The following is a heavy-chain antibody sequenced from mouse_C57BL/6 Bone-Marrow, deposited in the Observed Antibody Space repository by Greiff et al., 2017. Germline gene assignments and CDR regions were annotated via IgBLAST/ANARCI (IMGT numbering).Heavy chain of an antibody. V-gene: IGHV7-1*01. CDR3: ARDEGPLAMDY. CDR2: SRNKANDYTT. CDR1: GFTFSDFY. D-gene: IGHD6-1*01. Sequence: EVHLVESGGGLVQSGRSLRLSCATSGFTFSDFYMEWVRQAPRKGLEWIAASRNKANDYTTEYSASVKGRFIVSRDTSQSILYLQMNALRAEDTAIYYCARDEGPLAMDYWGQGTSVTVSS. J-gene: IGHJ4*01.